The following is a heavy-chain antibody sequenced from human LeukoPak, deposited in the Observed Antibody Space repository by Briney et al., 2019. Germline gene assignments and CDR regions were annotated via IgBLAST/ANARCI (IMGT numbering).Heavy chain of an antibody. CDR2: IRSKDYGGTI. J-gene: IGHJ4*02. Sequence: PGGSLRLSCTASGFTFDDYAITWFRQAPGKGLEWVGFIRSKDYGGTIEYAASVKGRFTISRDDSRSIAYLQMNSLKIEDTAVYYCTRDQTPYYWGQGTLVTVSS. CDR1: GFTFDDYA. CDR3: TRDQTPYY. V-gene: IGHV3-49*03.